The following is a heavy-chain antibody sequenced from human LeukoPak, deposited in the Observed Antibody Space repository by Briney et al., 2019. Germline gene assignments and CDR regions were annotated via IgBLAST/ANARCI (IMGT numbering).Heavy chain of an antibody. CDR1: GYTFTSYG. J-gene: IGHJ6*03. D-gene: IGHD3-3*01. CDR3: AREERGGGYYDFWSGSYYMDV. Sequence: ASVKVSCKASGYTFTSYGISWVRQAPGQGLEWMGWISAYNGNTNYAQKLQGRVTMTTDTSTSTAYTELRSLRSGDTAVYYCAREERGGGYYDFWSGSYYMDVWGKGTTVTVSS. V-gene: IGHV1-18*01. CDR2: ISAYNGNT.